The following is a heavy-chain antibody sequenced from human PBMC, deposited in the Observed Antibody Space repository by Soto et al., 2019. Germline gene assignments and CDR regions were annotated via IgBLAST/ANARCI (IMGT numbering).Heavy chain of an antibody. CDR2: ISGYNGNT. CDR3: AREGPAPYYYYGMDV. J-gene: IGHJ6*02. Sequence: QVQLVQSRGEVKKPGASVKVSCKTSGYSFTTYGISWVRQAPRQGLEWMGWISGYNGNTNYAQKLQGRVTMTTDTSTSTAYMELRSLRSDDTAVYYCAREGPAPYYYYGMDVWGQGSTVTVSS. V-gene: IGHV1-18*01. CDR1: GYSFTTYG.